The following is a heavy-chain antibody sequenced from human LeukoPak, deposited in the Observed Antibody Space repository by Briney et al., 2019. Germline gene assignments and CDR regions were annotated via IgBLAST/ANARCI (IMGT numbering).Heavy chain of an antibody. V-gene: IGHV3-53*01. J-gene: IGHJ4*02. CDR2: IYSGGST. D-gene: IGHD2-8*01. CDR1: GFTVSSNY. Sequence: PGGSLRLSCAASGFTVSSNYMSWVRQAPGMGLEWVSVIYSGGSTYYADSVKGRFTISRDNSKNTLYLQMNSLRAEDTAVYYCAKILMAGGLDYWGQGTLVTVSS. CDR3: AKILMAGGLDY.